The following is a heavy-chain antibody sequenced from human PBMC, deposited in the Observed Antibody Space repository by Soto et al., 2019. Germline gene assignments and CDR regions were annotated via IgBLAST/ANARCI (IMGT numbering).Heavy chain of an antibody. J-gene: IGHJ4*02. CDR3: ARHENAVESGGGNWALFDY. D-gene: IGHD2-15*01. CDR2: IYYSGST. CDR1: GGSIRSANYY. V-gene: IGHV4-39*01. Sequence: SETLSLTCTVTGGSIRSANYYWGWIRQPPGKGLEWIGSIYYSGSTFYSPSLKSRVTISVDTSKNQFSLKLRSVTAADTAVYFCARHENAVESGGGNWALFDYWGRGTPVTVSS.